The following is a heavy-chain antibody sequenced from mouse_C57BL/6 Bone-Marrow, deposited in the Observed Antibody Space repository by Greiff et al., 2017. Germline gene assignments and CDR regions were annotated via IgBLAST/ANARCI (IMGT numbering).Heavy chain of an antibody. Sequence: QVQLQQSGAELVKPGASVKLSCKASGYTFTEYTIHWVKQRSGQGLEWIGWFYPGSGSIKYNEKFKDKATLTADKSSSTVYMELSRLTSEDSAVYVCARHEAYGSSQYYYAMDYWGQGTSVTVSS. V-gene: IGHV1-62-2*01. CDR3: ARHEAYGSSQYYYAMDY. J-gene: IGHJ4*01. CDR1: GYTFTEYT. D-gene: IGHD1-1*01. CDR2: FYPGSGSI.